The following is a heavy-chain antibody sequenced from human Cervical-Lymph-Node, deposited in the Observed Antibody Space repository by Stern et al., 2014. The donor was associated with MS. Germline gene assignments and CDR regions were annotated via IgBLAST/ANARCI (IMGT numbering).Heavy chain of an antibody. D-gene: IGHD4-17*01. CDR2: IYHNGST. CDR1: GGSISRGGYS. V-gene: IGHV4-30-2*01. CDR3: ARSSTVTPNAFDI. J-gene: IGHJ3*02. Sequence: QLQLQESGSGLVKPSQTLSLTCAVSGGSISRGGYSWSWIRQPPGKGLEWIGYIYHNGSTYYNPSLKSRVTISVDRSKNQCSLKLSSVTAADTAVYYCARSSTVTPNAFDIWGQGTMVTVSS.